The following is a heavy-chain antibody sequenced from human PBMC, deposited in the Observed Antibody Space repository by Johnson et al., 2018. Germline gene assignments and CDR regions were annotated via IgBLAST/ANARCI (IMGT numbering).Heavy chain of an antibody. V-gene: IGHV3-23*04. J-gene: IGHJ4*02. CDR2: LSGSGYRS. D-gene: IGHD1-26*01. CDR1: GFIFGNFV. Sequence: VQLVESGGGLIQPGGSLRLSCAASGFIFGNFVMSWVRQAPGKGLECISSLSGSGYRSYYADSVKGRFTISRDNSNKTLFLQMTGLRAEDSAIYYCAKDGTFLPFDYWGQGSLVIVS. CDR3: AKDGTFLPFDY.